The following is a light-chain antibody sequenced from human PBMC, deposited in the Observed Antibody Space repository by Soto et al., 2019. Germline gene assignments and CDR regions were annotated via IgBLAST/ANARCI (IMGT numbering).Light chain of an antibody. J-gene: IGKJ1*01. V-gene: IGKV3-15*01. CDR2: GAS. CDR1: QSVSSY. CDR3: QQYNKWPS. Sequence: ELVMTQSPAILSVSPGERATLSCRASQSVSSYLAWDQQRPGQAPRLLIYGASTRATGSPARFSGSGSGKEFTLPISSLRSEDFAVYYCQQYNKWPSFGQGTKV.